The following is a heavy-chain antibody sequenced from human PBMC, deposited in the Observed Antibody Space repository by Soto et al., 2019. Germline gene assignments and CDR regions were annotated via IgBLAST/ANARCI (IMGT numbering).Heavy chain of an antibody. V-gene: IGHV1-69*13. J-gene: IGHJ5*02. CDR1: GGTFSSYA. CDR3: ARTVRSGTPLHWFDP. Sequence: GASVKVSCKASGGTFSSYAISWVRQAPGQGLEWMGGIIPIFGTANYAQKFQGRVTITADESTSTAYMELSSLRSEDTAVYYCARTVRSGTPLHWFDPWGQGTLVTVSS. D-gene: IGHD1-1*01. CDR2: IIPIFGTA.